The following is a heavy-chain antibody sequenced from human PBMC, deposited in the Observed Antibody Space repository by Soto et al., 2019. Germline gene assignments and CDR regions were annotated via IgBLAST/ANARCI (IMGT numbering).Heavy chain of an antibody. CDR3: AKDRVPELRHFYYGMDV. CDR2: ISYDGSNK. D-gene: IGHD1-7*01. J-gene: IGHJ6*02. V-gene: IGHV3-30*18. Sequence: GGSLRLSCAASGFTFSTYGMHWVRQAPGKGLEWVAVISYDGSNKYYADSVKGRFTISRDNSKNTLYLQMNSLRVEDTAVYYCAKDRVPELRHFYYGMDVWGQGTTVTV. CDR1: GFTFSTYG.